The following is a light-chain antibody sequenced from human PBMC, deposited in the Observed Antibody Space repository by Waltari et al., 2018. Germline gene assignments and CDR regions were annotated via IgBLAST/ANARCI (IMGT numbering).Light chain of an antibody. CDR1: SSDVGAYNY. CDR2: EVT. Sequence: QSALTQPPSASGSPGQSVTISCTGTSSDVGAYNYVSWYQPYPGKAPKLMIYEVTNRPSGCPDRFSASKSGNTASLTVSGLQAEDEADYYCSSYAGNNNCVFGTGTKVTVL. J-gene: IGLJ1*01. CDR3: SSYAGNNNCV. V-gene: IGLV2-8*01.